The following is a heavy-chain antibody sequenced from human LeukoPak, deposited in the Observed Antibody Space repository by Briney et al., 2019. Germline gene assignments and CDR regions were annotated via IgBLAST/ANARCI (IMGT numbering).Heavy chain of an antibody. CDR3: ARSRWEYYFDY. D-gene: IGHD1-26*01. V-gene: IGHV3-53*01. CDR2: IYSGSST. CDR1: GFTVSSYY. Sequence: GGSLRLSCAASGFTVSSYYMNWVRQAPGKGLEWVSVIYSGSSTYYADSVKARFTISRDNSKSTLYLQMNSLRADDTAVYYCARSRWEYYFDYWGQGTLVTVSS. J-gene: IGHJ4*02.